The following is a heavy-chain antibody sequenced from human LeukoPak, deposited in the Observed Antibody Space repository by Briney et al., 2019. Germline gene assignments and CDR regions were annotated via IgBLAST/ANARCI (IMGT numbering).Heavy chain of an antibody. V-gene: IGHV1-2*02. D-gene: IGHD2-21*02. Sequence: GASVKVSCKAVGNSLIGQLLYWVRQAPGQGLEWVGWINPNSGVTNYARKFQGRVTVTRDMSIDTAYIDLSGLRADDTAIYYCAIAFYDCDNFRFVFWGQRSLVTV. CDR1: GNSLIGQL. CDR2: INPNSGVT. CDR3: AIAFYDCDNFRFVF. J-gene: IGHJ4*02.